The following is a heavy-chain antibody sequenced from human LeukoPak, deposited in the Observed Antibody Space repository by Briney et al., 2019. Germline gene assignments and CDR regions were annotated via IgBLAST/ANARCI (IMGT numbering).Heavy chain of an antibody. D-gene: IGHD3-22*01. CDR1: GFTVSTKY. CDR2: ISCDGGNK. V-gene: IGHV3-30-3*01. CDR3: ASFAAESSGYLGHDAFDI. J-gene: IGHJ3*02. Sequence: GGSLKLSCAASGFTVSTKYMSWVRQAPGKGLEWVAVISCDGGNKYYADSVKGRFTISRDNSKNTLYLQMNSLRAEDTAVYYCASFAAESSGYLGHDAFDIWGQGTMVTVSS.